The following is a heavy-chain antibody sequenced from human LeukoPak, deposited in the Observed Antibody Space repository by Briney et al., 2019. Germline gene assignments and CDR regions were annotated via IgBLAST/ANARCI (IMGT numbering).Heavy chain of an antibody. CDR1: GGSFSGYY. CDR2: INHSGST. Sequence: LETLSLTCAVYGGSFSGYYWSWIRQPPGKGLEWIGEINHSGSTNYNPSLKSRVTISVDTSKNQFSLKLSSVTAADTAVYYCARFGSGWHYFDYWGQGTLVTVSS. D-gene: IGHD6-19*01. J-gene: IGHJ4*02. CDR3: ARFGSGWHYFDY. V-gene: IGHV4-34*01.